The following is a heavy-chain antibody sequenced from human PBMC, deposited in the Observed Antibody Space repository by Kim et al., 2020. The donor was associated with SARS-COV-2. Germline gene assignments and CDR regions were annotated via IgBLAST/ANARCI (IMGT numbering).Heavy chain of an antibody. J-gene: IGHJ2*01. D-gene: IGHD6-13*01. V-gene: IGHV4-31*03. CDR3: ARDRRRGIAASRYFDL. Sequence: SETLSLTCTVSGGSISSGGYYWSWIRQHPGKGLEWIGYIYYSGSTYYNPSLKSRVTISVDTSKNQFSLKLSSVTAADTAVYYCARDRRRGIAASRYFDLWGRGTLVTVSS. CDR1: GGSISSGGYY. CDR2: IYYSGST.